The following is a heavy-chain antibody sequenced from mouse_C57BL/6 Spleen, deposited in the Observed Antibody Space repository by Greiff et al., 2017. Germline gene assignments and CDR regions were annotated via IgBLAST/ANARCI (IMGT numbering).Heavy chain of an antibody. V-gene: IGHV1-50*01. J-gene: IGHJ4*01. CDR3: ARRANWDYDMDY. CDR1: GYTFTSYW. D-gene: IGHD4-1*01. CDR2: IDPSDSYT. Sequence: QVQLQQPGAELVKPGASVKLSCKASGYTFTSYWMQWVKQRPGQGLEWIGEIDPSDSYTNYNQKFKGKATLTVDTSSSTAYMQLSSLTSEDSAVYYCARRANWDYDMDYWGQGTTVTVSA.